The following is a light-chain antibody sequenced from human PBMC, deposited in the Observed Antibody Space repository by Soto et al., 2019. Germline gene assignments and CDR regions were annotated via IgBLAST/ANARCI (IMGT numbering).Light chain of an antibody. Sequence: DVVMTQTPLSLSVTPGQPASISCKSSQSLLHSDGKTFFYWYLQRPGQPPQLLIYEVSNRFSGVPDSFSGSGSRTDFTLHISRVEPEDVGVYYCLQAKHLQWTFGQVTKVDIK. CDR2: EVS. CDR1: QSLLHSDGKTF. CDR3: LQAKHLQWT. J-gene: IGKJ1*01. V-gene: IGKV2D-29*01.